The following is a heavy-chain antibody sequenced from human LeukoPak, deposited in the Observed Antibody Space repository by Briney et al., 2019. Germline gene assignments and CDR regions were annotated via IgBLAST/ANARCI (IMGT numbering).Heavy chain of an antibody. V-gene: IGHV4-34*01. CDR1: GGSFSGYY. Sequence: PSETLSLTCAVYGGSFSGYYWSWIRQPPGKGLEWIGEINHSGSTNYNPSLKSRVTISVDTSKNQFSLKLSSVTAADTAVYYCARRRLDYVWGSYRPTHFDYWGQGTLVTVSS. CDR2: INHSGST. CDR3: ARRRLDYVWGSYRPTHFDY. J-gene: IGHJ4*02. D-gene: IGHD3-16*02.